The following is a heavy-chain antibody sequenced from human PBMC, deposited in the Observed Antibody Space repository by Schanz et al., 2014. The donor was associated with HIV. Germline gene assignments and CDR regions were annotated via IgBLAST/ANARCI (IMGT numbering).Heavy chain of an antibody. CDR1: GFTFSSYG. J-gene: IGHJ4*02. V-gene: IGHV3-30*03. Sequence: VQLLESGGGVVQPGRSLRLSCAASGFTFSSYGMHWVRQAPGKGLEWVAVISYDGSNKYYADSVKGRFTISRDNSKNTLYLQMSSLRAEDTAVYYCARDSGPGSYWGQGTLVTVSS. CDR3: ARDSGPGSY. CDR2: ISYDGSNK. D-gene: IGHD3-10*01.